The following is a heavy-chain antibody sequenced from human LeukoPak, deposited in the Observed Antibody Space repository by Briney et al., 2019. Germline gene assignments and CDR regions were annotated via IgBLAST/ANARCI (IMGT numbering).Heavy chain of an antibody. J-gene: IGHJ4*02. CDR2: IYNGVTI. CDR1: GLTVSSNY. CDR3: ILTTVTTSAEY. V-gene: IGHV3-53*01. Sequence: PGGSLRLSCAASGLTVSSNYMNWVRQAPGKGLEWVSVIYNGVTIHYADSVKGRFTISSDNSKSTVYLQLNSLRAEDTAIYYCILTTVTTSAEYWGQGTLVTVSS. D-gene: IGHD4-17*01.